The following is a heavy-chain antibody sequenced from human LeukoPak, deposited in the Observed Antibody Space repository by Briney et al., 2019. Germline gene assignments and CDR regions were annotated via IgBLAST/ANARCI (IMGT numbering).Heavy chain of an antibody. J-gene: IGHJ4*02. CDR3: ARYCSSTSCYPQYYFDY. CDR1: GGSISSGDYY. CDR2: MYYSGST. D-gene: IGHD2-2*01. Sequence: KASETLSLTCTVSGGSISSGDYYWSWIRQPPGKGLEWIGYMYYSGSTYYNPSLKSRVTISVDTSKNQFSLKLSSVTAADTAVYYCARYCSSTSCYPQYYFDYWGQGTLVTVSS. V-gene: IGHV4-30-4*01.